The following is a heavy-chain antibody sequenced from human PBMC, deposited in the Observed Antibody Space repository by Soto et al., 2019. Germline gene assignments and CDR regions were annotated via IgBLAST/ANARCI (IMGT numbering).Heavy chain of an antibody. Sequence: SETLSHTYTVSGWAIRSSRCNWGWIRQPPGEGLAWIASIKYSGTTFYNPSLKSRVTLSVDTSKNQFALKLSSVTAAETAVYYCARHGITXSXYDAFDIWGQGTMVT. V-gene: IGHV4-39*01. J-gene: IGHJ3*02. CDR3: ARHGITXSXYDAFDI. CDR1: GWAIRSSRCN. CDR2: IKYSGTT. D-gene: IGHD2-2*01.